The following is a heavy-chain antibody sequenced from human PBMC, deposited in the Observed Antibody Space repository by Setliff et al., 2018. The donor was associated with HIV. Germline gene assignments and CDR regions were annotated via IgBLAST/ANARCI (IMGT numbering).Heavy chain of an antibody. Sequence: PSETLSLTCAVYGGSFSVYYWSWIRQPPGKGLEWIGEINHSGSTNYNPSLKSRVTISVDTSKNQFSLKLGSVTAADTAVYYCARGFGRYFDWLLDLPYYFDYWGQGTLVTVSS. CDR1: GGSFSVYY. J-gene: IGHJ4*02. D-gene: IGHD3-9*01. CDR2: INHSGST. CDR3: ARGFGRYFDWLLDLPYYFDY. V-gene: IGHV4-34*01.